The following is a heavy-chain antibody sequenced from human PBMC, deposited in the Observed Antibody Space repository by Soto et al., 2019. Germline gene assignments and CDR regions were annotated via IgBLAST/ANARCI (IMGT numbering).Heavy chain of an antibody. CDR1: GGSISSYY. D-gene: IGHD1-26*01. CDR2: IYYSGST. V-gene: IGHV4-59*01. Sequence: SETLSLTCTVSGGSISSYYWSWIRQPPGKGLEWIGYIYYSGSTNYNPSLKSRVTISVDTSKNQFSLKLSSVTAADTAVYYCARVHPEWERLAYWGQGTLVNVSS. CDR3: ARVHPEWERLAY. J-gene: IGHJ4*02.